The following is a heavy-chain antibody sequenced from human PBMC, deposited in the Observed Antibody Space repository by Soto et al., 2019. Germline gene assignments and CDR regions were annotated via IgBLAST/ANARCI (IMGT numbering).Heavy chain of an antibody. Sequence: PGGSLRLSCAASGFTFSSYGMHWVRQAPGKGLEWVAVISYDGSNKYYADSVKGRFTISRDNSKNTLYLQMNSLRAEDTAVYYCAKDRFLPSDSRGYLFDYWGQGTLVTVSS. CDR3: AKDRFLPSDSRGYLFDY. CDR1: GFTFSSYG. CDR2: ISYDGSNK. V-gene: IGHV3-30*18. D-gene: IGHD3-22*01. J-gene: IGHJ4*02.